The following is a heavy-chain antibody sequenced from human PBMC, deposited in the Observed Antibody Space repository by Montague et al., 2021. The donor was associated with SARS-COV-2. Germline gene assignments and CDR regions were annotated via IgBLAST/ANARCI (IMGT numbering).Heavy chain of an antibody. Sequence: SLRLSCAASGFTLRGYWMTWVRQAPGKGLEWVASNNRDGTEESYVDSVRGRFTISRDNAQNSLFLQINRLRVEDTAVYYCARDRGWQSYDSWGQGTLVIVSS. J-gene: IGHJ4*02. CDR3: ARDRGWQSYDS. V-gene: IGHV3-7*01. CDR1: GFTLRGYW. CDR2: NNRDGTEE. D-gene: IGHD6-19*01.